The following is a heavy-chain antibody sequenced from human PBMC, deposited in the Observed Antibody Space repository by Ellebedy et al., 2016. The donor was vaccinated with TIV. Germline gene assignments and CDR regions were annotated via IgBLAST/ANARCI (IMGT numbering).Heavy chain of an antibody. Sequence: PGGSLRLSCAASRFTFSGYEMTWFRQAPGKGLEWVSFIGRSGSIVYYTDSVKGRFTISRDNAKDSLYLQMNSLRVEDTAVYYCVRQKAAAGLYFDLWGRGTLVTVSS. CDR2: IGRSGSIV. V-gene: IGHV3-48*03. D-gene: IGHD6-13*01. CDR3: VRQKAAAGLYFDL. CDR1: RFTFSGYE. J-gene: IGHJ2*01.